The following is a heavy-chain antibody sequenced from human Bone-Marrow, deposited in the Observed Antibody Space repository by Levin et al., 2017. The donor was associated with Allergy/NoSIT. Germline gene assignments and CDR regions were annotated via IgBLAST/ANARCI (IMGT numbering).Heavy chain of an antibody. J-gene: IGHJ6*04. Sequence: PGGSLRLSCVASGFTFSNYGIHWVRQAPGKGLEWVAVISNDGSKKYYRDSVKGRSTISRDNSKNTLYLQMNSLRAEDTAVYYCAKVACSSASCNNWQFYYYWMDVWGKGTTVTVSS. CDR1: GFTFSNYG. CDR3: AKVACSSASCNNWQFYYYWMDV. D-gene: IGHD2-2*02. CDR2: ISNDGSKK. V-gene: IGHV3-30*18.